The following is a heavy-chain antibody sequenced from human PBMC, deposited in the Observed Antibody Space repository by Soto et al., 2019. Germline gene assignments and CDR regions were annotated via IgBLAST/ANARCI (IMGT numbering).Heavy chain of an antibody. CDR1: GGSVSSGSYY. CDR3: ARAYSSGWYENAPFDH. D-gene: IGHD6-19*01. Sequence: SETLSLTCTVSGGSVSSGSYYWSWIRQPPGKGLEWIGYIYYSGSTNYNPSLKSRVTISVDTSKNQFSLKLSSVTAADTAVYYCARAYSSGWYENAPFDHWGPGTLVTVSS. J-gene: IGHJ4*02. V-gene: IGHV4-61*01. CDR2: IYYSGST.